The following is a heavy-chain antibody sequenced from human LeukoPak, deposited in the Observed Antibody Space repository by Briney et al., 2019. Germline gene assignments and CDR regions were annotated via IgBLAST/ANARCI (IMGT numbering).Heavy chain of an antibody. Sequence: GGSLRLSCAASGITVSSNYMTWVRQTPGQGLEWVSVIYSGGSTYYADSVKGRFTISGDNSKNTLYLQMNSLRAEDTAVYYCAREEVTTGAFDIWGQGTMVTVSS. CDR1: GITVSSNY. V-gene: IGHV3-66*01. CDR2: IYSGGST. J-gene: IGHJ3*02. CDR3: AREEVTTGAFDI. D-gene: IGHD2-21*02.